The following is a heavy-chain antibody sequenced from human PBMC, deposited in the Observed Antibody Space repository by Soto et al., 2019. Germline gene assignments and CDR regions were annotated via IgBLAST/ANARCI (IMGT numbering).Heavy chain of an antibody. Sequence: SGPTLVNPTQTLTLSGTFSGFSLSTSGMRVSWIRQPPGKALACLASIDWYDDKFYSTSLKTRLTISKDTSKNQVVLTRTNMDPVDTATYNCARSILSRIAVAGLDYWGQGTLVTVSS. CDR2: IDWYDDK. J-gene: IGHJ4*02. CDR1: GFSLSTSGMR. V-gene: IGHV2-70*04. D-gene: IGHD6-19*01. CDR3: ARSILSRIAVAGLDY.